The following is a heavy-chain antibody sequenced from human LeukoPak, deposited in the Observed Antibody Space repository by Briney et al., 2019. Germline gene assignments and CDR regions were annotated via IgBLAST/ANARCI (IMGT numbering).Heavy chain of an antibody. Sequence: GGSLRLSCAASGFTFSSYWMTWVRQAPGKGLEWVANMKADGSEKYYVDSVKGRFTISRDNAKNSLYLQMNSLRAEDTAVYYCARVQAVAFDYWGQGTLVTVSS. CDR2: MKADGSEK. D-gene: IGHD6-19*01. J-gene: IGHJ4*02. CDR1: GFTFSSYW. CDR3: ARVQAVAFDY. V-gene: IGHV3-7*01.